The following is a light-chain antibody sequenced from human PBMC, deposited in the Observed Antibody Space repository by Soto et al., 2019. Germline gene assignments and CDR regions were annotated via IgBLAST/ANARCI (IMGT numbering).Light chain of an antibody. CDR1: QSVKGW. V-gene: IGKV1-5*01. J-gene: IGKJ1*01. CDR3: QQYETFSGT. CDR2: DAS. Sequence: DIQMTQSPSTLSASVGDTVTVTCLSSQSVKGWLAWYQQKPGEAPKLLIYDASARPCGVPSRFSGSGSGTKFTLTIASLQAEDVATYYCQQYETFSGTFGRGTKVDIK.